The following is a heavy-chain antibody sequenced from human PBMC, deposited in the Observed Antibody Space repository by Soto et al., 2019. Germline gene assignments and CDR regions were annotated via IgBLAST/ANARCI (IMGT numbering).Heavy chain of an antibody. Sequence: EVQLVESGGGLVQPGRSLRLSCAASGFTFDDYAMHWVRQAPGKGLEWVSGISWNSGSIGYADSVKGRFTISSDNAKNSLYLQMNSLRAEDTALYYCAKGQEKQWLVRSYYYYYGMDVWGQGTTVTVSS. J-gene: IGHJ6*02. D-gene: IGHD6-19*01. V-gene: IGHV3-9*01. CDR3: AKGQEKQWLVRSYYYYYGMDV. CDR2: ISWNSGSI. CDR1: GFTFDDYA.